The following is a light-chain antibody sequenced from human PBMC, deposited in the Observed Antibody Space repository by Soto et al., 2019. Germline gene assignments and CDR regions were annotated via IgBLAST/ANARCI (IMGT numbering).Light chain of an antibody. CDR3: SSYTTSSTRV. J-gene: IGLJ1*01. CDR2: EVT. CDR1: SSDVGIYNY. V-gene: IGLV2-14*01. Sequence: LTQPASVSGSPGQSIAISCTGSSSDVGIYNYVSWYQQHPGKVPKLIIYEVTNRPSGVSNRFSGSKSGNTASLTISGLQAEDEADYYCSSYTTSSTRVFGTGTKVTVL.